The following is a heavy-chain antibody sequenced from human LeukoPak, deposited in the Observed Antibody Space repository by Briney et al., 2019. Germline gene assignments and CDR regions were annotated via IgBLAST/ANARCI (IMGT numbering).Heavy chain of an antibody. J-gene: IGHJ4*02. D-gene: IGHD2/OR15-2a*01. V-gene: IGHV3-48*01. CDR3: ARDRALSYFDY. CDR1: GFTFSSFG. CDR2: ISSSSSTI. Sequence: PGGSLRLSCAASGFTFSSFGMNWVRQATGKGLEWVSYISSSSSTIYYADSVKGRFTISRDNAKNSLHLQMNSLRAEDTAVYYCARDRALSYFDYWGQGTLVTVSS.